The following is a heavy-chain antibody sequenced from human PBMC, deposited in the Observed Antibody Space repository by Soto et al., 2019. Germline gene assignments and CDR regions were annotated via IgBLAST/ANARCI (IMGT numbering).Heavy chain of an antibody. Sequence: QVQLVQSGAEVKKPGSSVKVSCKASGGTFSSYAISWVRQAPGQGLEWMGGIIPIFGTANYAQKFQGRVTITADESTSKAYRELSSLRSEDTAVYYCHIVVVTANNWFDPWGQGTLVTVSS. J-gene: IGHJ5*02. V-gene: IGHV1-69*01. CDR2: IIPIFGTA. CDR1: GGTFSSYA. D-gene: IGHD2-21*02. CDR3: HIVVVTANNWFDP.